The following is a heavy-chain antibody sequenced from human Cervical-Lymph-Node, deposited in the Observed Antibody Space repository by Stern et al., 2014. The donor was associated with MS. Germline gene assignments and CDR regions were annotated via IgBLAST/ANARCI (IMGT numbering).Heavy chain of an antibody. CDR2: IAPIFGTA. V-gene: IGHV1-69*01. Sequence: QLVQSGAEVKKPGSSVKVSCKASGGSFTSYAFSWVRQAPGQGLEWMGGIAPIFGTADYAQKFQGRVTITADESTSTAYMELSSLRSEDTAVYYCARGGRDFFYYYYGMDVWGQGTTVTVSS. D-gene: IGHD3-16*01. J-gene: IGHJ6*02. CDR1: GGSFTSYA. CDR3: ARGGRDFFYYYYGMDV.